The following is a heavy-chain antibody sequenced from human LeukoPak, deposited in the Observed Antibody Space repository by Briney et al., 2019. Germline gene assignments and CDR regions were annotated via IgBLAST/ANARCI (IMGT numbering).Heavy chain of an antibody. V-gene: IGHV3-30*03. CDR3: ARLDYYRGSGSYGGDF. CDR1: GFTFSRYG. J-gene: IGHJ4*02. CDR2: ISYDGSNK. Sequence: GGSLRLSCAASGFTFSRYGMHWVRQAPGKGLEWVAVISYDGSNKYYEDSVKGRFTISRDNSKNSLYLQMSSLRVEDTAVYYCARLDYYRGSGSYGGDFWGQGTLVTVSS. D-gene: IGHD3-10*01.